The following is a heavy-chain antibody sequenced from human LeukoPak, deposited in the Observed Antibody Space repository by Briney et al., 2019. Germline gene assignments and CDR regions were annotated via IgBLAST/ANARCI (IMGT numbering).Heavy chain of an antibody. CDR3: AKESPKYYFDY. CDR2: ISYDGSNK. J-gene: IGHJ4*02. Sequence: GGSLRLSCAASGFTFSSYGMHWVRQAPGKGLEWVAVISYDGSNKYYADPVKGRFTISRDNSKNTLYLQMNSLRAEDTAVYYCAKESPKYYFDYWGQGTLVTVSS. CDR1: GFTFSSYG. V-gene: IGHV3-30*18.